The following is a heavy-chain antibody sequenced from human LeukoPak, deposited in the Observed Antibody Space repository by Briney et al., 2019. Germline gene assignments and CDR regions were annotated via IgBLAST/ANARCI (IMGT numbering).Heavy chain of an antibody. V-gene: IGHV3-7*01. D-gene: IGHD6-13*01. CDR3: ARLRGYSSSWYSYYYYYGMDV. CDR1: GFTFSSYW. J-gene: IGHJ6*02. Sequence: PGGSLRLSCAASGFTFSSYWMSWVRQAPGKGLEWVANIKQDGSEKYYVDSVKGRFTISRDNAKNSLYLQMNSLRAEDTAVYYCARLRGYSSSWYSYYYYYGMDVWGQGTTVTVSS. CDR2: IKQDGSEK.